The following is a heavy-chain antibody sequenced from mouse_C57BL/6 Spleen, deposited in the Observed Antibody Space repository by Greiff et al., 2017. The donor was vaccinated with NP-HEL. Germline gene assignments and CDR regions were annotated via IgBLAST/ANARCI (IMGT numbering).Heavy chain of an antibody. CDR1: GYAFSSSW. J-gene: IGHJ2*01. Sequence: VKLQESGPELVKPGASVKISCKASGYAFSSSWMNWVKQRPGKGLEWIGRIYPGDGDTNYNGKFKGKATLTADKSSSTAYMQLSSLTSEDSAVYFCARSRYLYYGSSYSLDYWGQGTTLTVSS. V-gene: IGHV1-82*01. CDR3: ARSRYLYYGSSYSLDY. CDR2: IYPGDGDT. D-gene: IGHD1-1*01.